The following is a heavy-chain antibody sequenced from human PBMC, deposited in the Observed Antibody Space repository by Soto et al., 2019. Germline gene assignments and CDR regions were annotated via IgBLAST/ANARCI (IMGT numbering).Heavy chain of an antibody. CDR1: GYSFTSYW. CDR2: IYPGDSDT. CDR3: ARLGESYCSGGSCYLRGYYYYYGMDV. D-gene: IGHD2-15*01. Sequence: GESLKISCKGSGYSFTSYWIGWVRQMPGKGLEWMGIIYPGDSDTRYSPSFQGQVTISADKSISTAYLQWSSLKASDTAMYYCARLGESYCSGGSCYLRGYYYYYGMDVWGQGTKVTVSS. J-gene: IGHJ6*02. V-gene: IGHV5-51*01.